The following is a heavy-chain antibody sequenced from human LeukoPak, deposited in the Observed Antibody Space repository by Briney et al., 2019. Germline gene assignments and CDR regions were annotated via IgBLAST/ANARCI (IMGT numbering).Heavy chain of an antibody. CDR2: INTNTGNP. Sequence: ASVKVSCKASGYTFTSYPMNWVRQAPGQGLEWMGWINTNTGNPTYAQGFTGRFVFSLDTSVSTAYLQISSLKAEDTAVYYCATVSSGWYNDHWGQGTLVTVSS. CDR1: GYTFTSYP. D-gene: IGHD6-19*01. V-gene: IGHV7-4-1*02. J-gene: IGHJ4*02. CDR3: ATVSSGWYNDH.